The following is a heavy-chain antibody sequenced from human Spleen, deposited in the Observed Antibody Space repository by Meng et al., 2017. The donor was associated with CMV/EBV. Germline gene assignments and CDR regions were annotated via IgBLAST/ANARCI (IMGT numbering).Heavy chain of an antibody. J-gene: IGHJ4*02. CDR1: GGSFSPYD. CDR3: ARDSSGWYDGYFDS. V-gene: IGHV4-34*01. CDR2: ITHGGST. Sequence: VHGGSFSPYDWSWIRQSPGKGLEWIGKITHGGSTFYNPSLKSRVTISLDMSKNQFSLGLTSVTAADTAVYYCARDSSGWYDGYFDSWGQGTLVTVSS. D-gene: IGHD6-19*01.